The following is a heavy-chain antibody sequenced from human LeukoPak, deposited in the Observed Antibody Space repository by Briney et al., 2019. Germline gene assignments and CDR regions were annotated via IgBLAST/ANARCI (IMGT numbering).Heavy chain of an antibody. CDR3: ARAGYCSSTSCYDTRYHYYYYGMDV. J-gene: IGHJ6*02. D-gene: IGHD2-2*03. Sequence: GGSLRLSCAASGFTFSSYGMHWVRQAPGKGLEWVSSISSSSSYIYYADSVKGRFTISRDNAKNSLYLQMNSLRAEDTAVYYCARAGYCSSTSCYDTRYHYYYYGMDVWGQGTTVTVSS. CDR1: GFTFSSYG. V-gene: IGHV3-21*01. CDR2: ISSSSSYI.